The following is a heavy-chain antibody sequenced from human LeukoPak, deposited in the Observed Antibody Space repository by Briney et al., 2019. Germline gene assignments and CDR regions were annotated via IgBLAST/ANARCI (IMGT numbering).Heavy chain of an antibody. V-gene: IGHV1-18*01. CDR1: GYTFTSYG. Sequence: GASVKVSCKASGYTFTSYGISWVRQAPGQGLEWMGWISAYNGNTNYAQKLQGRVTMTTDTSTSTAYMELRSLRSDDTAVYYCAREAARHYYYYYMDVWGKGTTVTVPS. CDR3: AREAARHYYYYYMDV. CDR2: ISAYNGNT. J-gene: IGHJ6*03. D-gene: IGHD6-6*01.